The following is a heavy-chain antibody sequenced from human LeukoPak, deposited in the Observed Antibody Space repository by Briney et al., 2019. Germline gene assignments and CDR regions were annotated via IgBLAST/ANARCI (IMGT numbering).Heavy chain of an antibody. CDR1: GYTITGYY. CDR2: INPNSGGT. Sequence: EASVKVSCKASGYTITGYYMHWVRQAPGQGLEWMGWINPNSGGTNYAQKFQGRVTMTRDTSISTAYMELSRLRSDDTAVYYCARDEESRRDAFDIWGQGTMVTVSS. CDR3: ARDEESRRDAFDI. J-gene: IGHJ3*02. V-gene: IGHV1-2*02. D-gene: IGHD5-24*01.